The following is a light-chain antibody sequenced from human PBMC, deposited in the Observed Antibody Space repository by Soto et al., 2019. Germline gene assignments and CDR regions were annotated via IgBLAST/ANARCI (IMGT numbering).Light chain of an antibody. J-gene: IGKJ4*01. Sequence: IQMAQSPSSLSASVGDRVTITCRASQNINNYLNWYQQKPGKAPKVLILVASSLESGVPSRFRGSGSGTDFTLTISSLQPEDFATYYCQQSYSARLTFGGGTKVDI. CDR1: QNINNY. CDR2: VAS. CDR3: QQSYSARLT. V-gene: IGKV1-39*01.